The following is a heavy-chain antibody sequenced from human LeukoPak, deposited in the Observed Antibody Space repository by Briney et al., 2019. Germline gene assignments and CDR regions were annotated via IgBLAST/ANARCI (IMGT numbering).Heavy chain of an antibody. CDR3: ARVTRNSGRHPSLFDN. D-gene: IGHD1-26*01. J-gene: IGHJ5*02. V-gene: IGHV3-7*01. CDR1: EFTFSAYW. Sequence: GGFLRLSCAASEFTFSAYWMSWVRQAPGKGLEWVANIKEDGRETYYADSVKGRFTISRDNAKNSLYLRVNSLRAEDTAVYYCARVTRNSGRHPSLFDNWGQGTLVIVSS. CDR2: IKEDGRET.